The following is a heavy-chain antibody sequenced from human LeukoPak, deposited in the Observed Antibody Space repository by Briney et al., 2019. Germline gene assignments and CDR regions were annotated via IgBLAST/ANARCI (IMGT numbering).Heavy chain of an antibody. Sequence: ASVKVSCKASGYTFTGYYMHWVRQAPGQGLEWMGWINPNSGGTNYAQKFQGRVTITADKSTSTAYMELSSLRSEDTAVYYCARSLMQESELDYWGQGTLVTVSS. CDR3: ARSLMQESELDY. CDR1: GYTFTGYY. CDR2: INPNSGGT. D-gene: IGHD1-26*01. J-gene: IGHJ4*02. V-gene: IGHV1-2*02.